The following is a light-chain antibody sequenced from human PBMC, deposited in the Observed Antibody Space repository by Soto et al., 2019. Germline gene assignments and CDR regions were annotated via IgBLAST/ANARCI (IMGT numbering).Light chain of an antibody. CDR2: YDD. V-gene: IGLV1-36*01. CDR1: SSNIGNNA. Sequence: QSALTQPPSVSEAPRQRVTISCSGSSSNIGNNAVNWYQQLPGKAPKLLIYYDDLLPSGVSDRFSGSKSGTSASLAISGLQSEDEADDYCAAWDDSLNGHVFGTGTKLTVL. CDR3: AAWDDSLNGHV. J-gene: IGLJ1*01.